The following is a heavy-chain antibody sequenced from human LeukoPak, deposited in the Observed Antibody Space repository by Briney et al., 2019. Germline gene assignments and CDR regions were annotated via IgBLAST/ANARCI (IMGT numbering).Heavy chain of an antibody. D-gene: IGHD3-10*01. CDR3: ARARGVRGVIEYYFDY. V-gene: IGHV4-31*03. CDR2: IYYSGST. J-gene: IGHJ4*02. CDR1: GGSISSGGYY. Sequence: SQTLSLTCTVSGGSISSGGYYWSWIRQHPGKGLEWIGNIYYSGSTYYNPSLKSRVTISVDTSKNQFSLKLSSVTAADTAVYYCARARGVRGVIEYYFDYWGQGTLVTVSS.